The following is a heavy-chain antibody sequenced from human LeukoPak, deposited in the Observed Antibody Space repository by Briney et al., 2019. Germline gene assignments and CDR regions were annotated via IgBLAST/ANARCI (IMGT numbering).Heavy chain of an antibody. CDR1: GFTFDDYG. CDR3: ARDPIFGVVTTFDY. Sequence: PGGSLRLSCAASGFTFDDYGMRWVRQAPGKGLEWVSGINWNGGSTGYADSVKGRFTISRDNAKNSLHLQMNSLRAEDTALYYCARDPIFGVVTTFDYWGQGTLVTVSS. J-gene: IGHJ4*02. D-gene: IGHD3-3*01. CDR2: INWNGGST. V-gene: IGHV3-20*04.